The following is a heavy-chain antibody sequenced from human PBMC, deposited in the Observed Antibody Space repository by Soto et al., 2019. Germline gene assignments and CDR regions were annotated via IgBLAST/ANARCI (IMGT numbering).Heavy chain of an antibody. J-gene: IGHJ5*02. D-gene: IGHD6-13*01. CDR2: IWPDGDIE. V-gene: IGHV3-33*06. CDR1: GFTFYNYG. Sequence: QVQLVESGGGVVQPGRSLRLSCVASGFTFYNYGMHWVRQAPGKGLEWVAAIWPDGDIEHYPDSVKGRFTISRDNSRNTLYLQMNSLRAEDTAMYYCAKVGIAATTQMGWFDPWGQGTLVIVSS. CDR3: AKVGIAATTQMGWFDP.